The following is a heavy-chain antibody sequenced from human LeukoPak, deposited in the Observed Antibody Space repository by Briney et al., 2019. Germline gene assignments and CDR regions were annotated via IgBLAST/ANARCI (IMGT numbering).Heavy chain of an antibody. J-gene: IGHJ4*02. Sequence: PSETLSLTCTVSGGSISSGGYYWSWIRQHPGKGLEWIGYNYYSGSTYYNPSLKSRVTISVDTSKNQFSLKLSSVTAADTAVYYCARWSEAAAFDYWGQGTLVTVSS. CDR2: NYYSGST. CDR1: GGSISSGGYY. D-gene: IGHD6-19*01. V-gene: IGHV4-31*03. CDR3: ARWSEAAAFDY.